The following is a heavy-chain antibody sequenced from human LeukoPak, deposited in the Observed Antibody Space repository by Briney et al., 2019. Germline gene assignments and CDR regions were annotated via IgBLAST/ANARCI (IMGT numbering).Heavy chain of an antibody. D-gene: IGHD7-27*01. Sequence: KPSETLSLTCTVSGVSISSYYWSWIRQPAGKGLEWIGRIYTSGSTNYNPSLKSRVTMSVDTSKNQFSLKLRSVTAADTAVYYCARGYNWGSPTRNFYYLDVWGKGTTVTVSS. J-gene: IGHJ6*03. CDR3: ARGYNWGSPTRNFYYLDV. CDR2: IYTSGST. CDR1: GVSISSYY. V-gene: IGHV4-4*07.